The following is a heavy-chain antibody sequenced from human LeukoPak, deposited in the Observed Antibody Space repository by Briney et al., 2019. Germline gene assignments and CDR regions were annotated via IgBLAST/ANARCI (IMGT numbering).Heavy chain of an antibody. J-gene: IGHJ4*02. CDR1: GYSFTNYW. V-gene: IGHV5-51*01. Sequence: GESLKISCKGSGYSFTNYWIGWVRQMPGKGLEWMGIIYPGDSHTRYNPSFQGQVTISADKSLSTAYLQWSSLKASDTAIYYCARHRPGYSGGPYYFDSWGQGTPVTVSS. D-gene: IGHD6-19*01. CDR3: ARHRPGYSGGPYYFDS. CDR2: IYPGDSHT.